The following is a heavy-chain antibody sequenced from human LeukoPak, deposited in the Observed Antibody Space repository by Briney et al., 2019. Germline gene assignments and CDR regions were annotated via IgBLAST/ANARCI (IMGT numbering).Heavy chain of an antibody. J-gene: IGHJ4*02. V-gene: IGHV4-59*01. Sequence: SETLSLTCAVYGGSFSGYYWSWIRQPPGKGLEWIGYIYYSGSTNYNPSLKSRVTISVDTSKNQFSLKLSSVTAADTAVYYCARVTYSSGWADSIDYWGQGTLVTVSS. CDR2: IYYSGST. CDR3: ARVTYSSGWADSIDY. D-gene: IGHD6-19*01. CDR1: GGSFSGYY.